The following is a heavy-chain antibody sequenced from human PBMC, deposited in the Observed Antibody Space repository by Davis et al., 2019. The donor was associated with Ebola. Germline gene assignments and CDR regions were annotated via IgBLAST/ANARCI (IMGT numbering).Heavy chain of an antibody. CDR2: IKSRFDSGTT. Sequence: GGSLRLSCAASGFTFSTYFMHWVRQAPGKGLEWVGRIKSRFDSGTTHYAARVRGRFTISRDDSRNTLYLQMNRLKTEDTARYYCARGSGTYDWGLGTLVTVSS. V-gene: IGHV3-15*06. CDR1: GFTFSTYF. D-gene: IGHD1-26*01. CDR3: ARGSGTYD. J-gene: IGHJ4*02.